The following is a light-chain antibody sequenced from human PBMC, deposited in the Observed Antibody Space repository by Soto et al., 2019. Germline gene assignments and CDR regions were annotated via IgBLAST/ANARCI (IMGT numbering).Light chain of an antibody. CDR3: HQDHISPPMYT. Sequence: IVMTQSPVTLSVSPGERVTLSCRASQNISSFLAWYQQRPGHAPRLLIYYASTRATGIPARFSGSGSGTEFTLTISSLKSEDFAVYYCHQDHISPPMYTFGQGTKLQIK. CDR1: QNISSF. V-gene: IGKV3-15*01. J-gene: IGKJ2*01. CDR2: YAS.